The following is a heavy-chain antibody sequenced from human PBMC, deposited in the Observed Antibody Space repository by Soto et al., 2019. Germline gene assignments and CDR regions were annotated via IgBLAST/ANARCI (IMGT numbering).Heavy chain of an antibody. J-gene: IGHJ4*02. CDR3: ARVGAAAGLFDY. Sequence: QVQLVQSGAEVKKPGSSVKVSCKASGGTFSSYAISWVRQAPGQGLEWMGGIIPIFGTANYAQKFQGRVTITADKSTSTAYMELRSLRSEDTAVYSCARVGAAAGLFDYWGQGTLVTFAS. CDR2: IIPIFGTA. V-gene: IGHV1-69*06. D-gene: IGHD6-13*01. CDR1: GGTFSSYA.